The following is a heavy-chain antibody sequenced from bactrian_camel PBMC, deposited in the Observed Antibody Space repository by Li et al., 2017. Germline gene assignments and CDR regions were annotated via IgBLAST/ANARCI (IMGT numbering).Heavy chain of an antibody. CDR1: TYNLRRFFSDYA. D-gene: IGHD1*01. V-gene: IGHV3S40*01. J-gene: IGHJ4*01. Sequence: VQLVESGGGSVQAGGSLRLSCEVSTYNLRRFFSDYAMGWFRQAPGGEREGAATIDHGGVSTYYSDTVKGRFTISQDNTKNTVDLQMNNLKPEDTAMYYCAVATDCRWTGYPYWTPAPNNMGQGTQVTVS. CDR2: IDHGGVST.